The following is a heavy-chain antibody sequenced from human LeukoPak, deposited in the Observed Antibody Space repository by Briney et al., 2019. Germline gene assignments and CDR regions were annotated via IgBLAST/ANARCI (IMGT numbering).Heavy chain of an antibody. Sequence: GASVKVSCKASGGTFSSYAISWVRQAPGQGLEWMGGIIPIFGTANYAQKFQGRVTITADESTSTAYMELSSLRSEDTAVYYCARSLAYCGGDCYFGYWGQGTLVTVSS. CDR1: GGTFSSYA. V-gene: IGHV1-69*13. D-gene: IGHD2-21*02. CDR3: ARSLAYCGGDCYFGY. CDR2: IIPIFGTA. J-gene: IGHJ4*02.